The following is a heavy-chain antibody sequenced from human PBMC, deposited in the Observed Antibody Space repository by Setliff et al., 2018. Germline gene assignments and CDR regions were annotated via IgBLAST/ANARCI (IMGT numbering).Heavy chain of an antibody. Sequence: SETLSLTCTVSGGSISSSSHYWGWIRQPPGKGLEWIGSIYYTGSTYYNPSLKSRVTMSVDTSKRQFSLKLGSATAADTAMYFCARGGMAAAGRKGVFEHWGQGTLVTVYS. D-gene: IGHD6-13*01. V-gene: IGHV4-39*07. J-gene: IGHJ4*02. CDR1: GGSISSSSHY. CDR3: ARGGMAAAGRKGVFEH. CDR2: IYYTGST.